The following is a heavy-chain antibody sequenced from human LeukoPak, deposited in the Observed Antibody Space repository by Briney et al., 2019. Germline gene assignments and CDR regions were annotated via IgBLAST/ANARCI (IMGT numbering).Heavy chain of an antibody. Sequence: SETLSLTCAVYGGSFSGYYWSWIRQPPGKGLEWIGEINHSGSTNYNPSLKSRVTISVDTSKNQFSLKLSSVTAADTAVYYCAREGQLADWGQGTLVTVSS. CDR3: AREGQLAD. D-gene: IGHD6-6*01. J-gene: IGHJ4*02. V-gene: IGHV4-34*01. CDR1: GGSFSGYY. CDR2: INHSGST.